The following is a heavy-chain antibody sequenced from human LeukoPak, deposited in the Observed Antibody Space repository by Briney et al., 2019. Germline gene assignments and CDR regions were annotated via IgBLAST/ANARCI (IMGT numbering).Heavy chain of an antibody. Sequence: GGSLRLSCAASGFIFSSYGMHWVRQAPGKGLEWVAVIWYDGSNKYYADSVKGRFTISRDNAKNSLYLQMNSLRAEDTAMYYCAKGALRYSSCYDYWGQGTPVTVSS. CDR3: AKGALRYSSCYDY. D-gene: IGHD6-25*01. V-gene: IGHV3-33*03. J-gene: IGHJ4*02. CDR2: IWYDGSNK. CDR1: GFIFSSYG.